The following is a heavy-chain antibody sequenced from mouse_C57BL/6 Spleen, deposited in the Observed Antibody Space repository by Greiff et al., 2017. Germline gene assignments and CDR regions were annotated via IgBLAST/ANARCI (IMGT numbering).Heavy chain of an antibody. CDR3: ARDRSNYDDMGD. D-gene: IGHD2-5*01. J-gene: IGHJ4*01. CDR1: GFTFSSDA. Sequence: EVKLMESGGGLVKPGGSLKLSCAASGFTFSSDAMSWVRQTPEKRLEWVASISDGGSYTYYPDNVKGRFTISRDNAKNNLYLQMSHLKSEDTAMYYCARDRSNYDDMGDWGQGTSVTVAS. V-gene: IGHV5-4*01. CDR2: ISDGGSYT.